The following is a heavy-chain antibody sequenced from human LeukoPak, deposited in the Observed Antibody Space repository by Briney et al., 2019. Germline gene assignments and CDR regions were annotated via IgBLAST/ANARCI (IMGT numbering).Heavy chain of an antibody. CDR2: ISSKGDAT. V-gene: IGHV3-64*01. CDR1: GFTFSGYA. Sequence: GGSLRLPCAASGFTFSGYAMHWVRQAPGKGLEYISAISSKGDATYYENSMKGRFIISRDNSKNTLDLQMGSLRADDMAVYYCARGSGYQDYWGQGTMVTVSS. D-gene: IGHD3-22*01. CDR3: ARGSGYQDY. J-gene: IGHJ4*02.